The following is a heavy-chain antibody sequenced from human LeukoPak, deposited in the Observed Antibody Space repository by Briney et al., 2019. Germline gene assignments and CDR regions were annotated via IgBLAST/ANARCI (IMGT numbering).Heavy chain of an antibody. CDR1: GFTFSSYA. Sequence: PGGSLRLSCAASGFTFSSYAMSWVRQAPGKGLEWVSGISGSGVSTYCPDSVKGRFTISRDNSKNTLYLQMNSLRAEDTAVYYCAKPCSSDWIYFDYWGQGALVSVSS. V-gene: IGHV3-23*01. CDR2: ISGSGVST. D-gene: IGHD6-19*01. J-gene: IGHJ4*02. CDR3: AKPCSSDWIYFDY.